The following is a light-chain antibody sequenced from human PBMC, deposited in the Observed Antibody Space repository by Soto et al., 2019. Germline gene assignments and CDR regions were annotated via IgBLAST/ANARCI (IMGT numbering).Light chain of an antibody. J-gene: IGLJ2*01. CDR3: QSYDSSLSGSV. Sequence: QSVLTQPPSVSGAPGQRVTFSCTGSSSNIGAGYDVHWYQQLPGTAPKLLIYDISNRPSGVPDRFSGSKSGTSASLAITGLQAEDEADYYCQSYDSSLSGSVFGGGTKLTVL. CDR2: DIS. CDR1: SSNIGAGYD. V-gene: IGLV1-40*01.